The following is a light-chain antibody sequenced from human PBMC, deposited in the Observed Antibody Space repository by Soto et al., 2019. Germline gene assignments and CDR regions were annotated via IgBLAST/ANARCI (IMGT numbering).Light chain of an antibody. J-gene: IGLJ2*01. CDR1: SSNIGINY. CDR3: AAWDDSLSAYVV. V-gene: IGLV1-47*01. CDR2: RNN. Sequence: QSVLTQPPSASGTPGQRVTISCSGSSSNIGINYVYWYQQLPGTAPKLLIYRNNQRPSGVPDRFSGSKSGTSASLAISGLRSEDEADYDCAAWDDSLSAYVVFGGGTKLTVL.